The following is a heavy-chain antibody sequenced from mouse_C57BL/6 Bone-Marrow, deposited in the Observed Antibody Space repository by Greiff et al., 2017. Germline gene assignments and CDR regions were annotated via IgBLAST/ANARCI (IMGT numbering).Heavy chain of an antibody. CDR1: GFTFSDYY. V-gene: IGHV5-12*01. Sequence: EVKLVESGGGLVQPGGSLKLSCAASGFTFSDYYMYWVRQTPEKRLEWVAYISNGGGSTYYPDTVKGRFTISRDNAKNTLYLQMSRLKSEDTAMYYCARPLNFSWFAYWGQGTLVTVSA. CDR3: ARPLNFSWFAY. J-gene: IGHJ3*01. D-gene: IGHD4-1*02. CDR2: ISNGGGST.